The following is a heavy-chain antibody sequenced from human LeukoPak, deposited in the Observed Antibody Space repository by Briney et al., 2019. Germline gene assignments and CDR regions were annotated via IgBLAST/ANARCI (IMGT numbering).Heavy chain of an antibody. Sequence: ASETLSLTCTVSGGSISSSSYYWGWIRQPPGKGLEWIGSIYYSGSTYYNPSLKSRVTISVDTSKNQFSLKLSSVTAADTAVYYCARGREVPGVIPAALEAFDIWGQGTMVTVSS. CDR2: IYYSGST. CDR3: ARGREVPGVIPAALEAFDI. J-gene: IGHJ3*02. V-gene: IGHV4-39*01. CDR1: GGSISSSSYY. D-gene: IGHD2-2*01.